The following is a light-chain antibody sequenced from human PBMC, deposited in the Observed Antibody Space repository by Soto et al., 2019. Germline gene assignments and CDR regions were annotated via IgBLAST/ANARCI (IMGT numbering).Light chain of an antibody. CDR2: AAS. Sequence: GDSVTITCRASQNIRNWLAWYQQKPGKAPNLLIYAASTLETGVPSRFSGSGFGTEFTLTIASLQPDDSATYYCQQYNSFSKTFGRGTKVDIK. CDR1: QNIRNW. CDR3: QQYNSFSKT. J-gene: IGKJ1*01. V-gene: IGKV1-5*01.